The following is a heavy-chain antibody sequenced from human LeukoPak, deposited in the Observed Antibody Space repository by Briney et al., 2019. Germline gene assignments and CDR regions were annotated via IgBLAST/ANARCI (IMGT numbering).Heavy chain of an antibody. Sequence: GGSLRLSCAASGFTFSSYSMNWVRQAPGKGLEWVSSISSSSSYIYYADSVKGRFTISRDNAKNSLYLQMNSLRAEDTAVYYCARPIFPMEHWLLPDDYWGQGTLVTVSS. CDR3: ARPIFPMEHWLLPDDY. D-gene: IGHD6-19*01. V-gene: IGHV3-21*01. CDR1: GFTFSSYS. CDR2: ISSSSSYI. J-gene: IGHJ4*02.